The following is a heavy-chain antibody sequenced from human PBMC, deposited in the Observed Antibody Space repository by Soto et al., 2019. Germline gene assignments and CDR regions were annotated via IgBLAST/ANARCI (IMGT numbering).Heavy chain of an antibody. Sequence: SGPTLVNPTQPLTLSCTFSGFSLNNNGMCVNWIRQPTGKALEWLAPIDWDDDNYYSTSLKTRLTISRDTSKNQVVLTRTNMDPVDTATYYCARTSALPLGYPHGMDVWGQGTTVTVS. J-gene: IGHJ6*02. CDR1: GFSLNNNGMC. CDR3: ARTSALPLGYPHGMDV. D-gene: IGHD7-27*01. V-gene: IGHV2-70*13. CDR2: IDWDDDN.